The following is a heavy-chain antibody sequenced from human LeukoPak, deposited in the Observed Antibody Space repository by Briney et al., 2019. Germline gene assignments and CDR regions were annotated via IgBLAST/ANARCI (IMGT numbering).Heavy chain of an antibody. CDR3: ARENDVWGSYVVY. CDR2: IYYSGSA. V-gene: IGHV4-39*07. CDR1: GGSISSSSYY. D-gene: IGHD3-16*01. Sequence: PSETLSLTCTVSGGSISSSSYYWGWIRQPPGKGLEWIGSIYYSGSAYYNPSLKSRVSISVDTSKNQFSLKLSSVTAADTAVYYCARENDVWGSYVVYWGQGTLVTVSS. J-gene: IGHJ4*02.